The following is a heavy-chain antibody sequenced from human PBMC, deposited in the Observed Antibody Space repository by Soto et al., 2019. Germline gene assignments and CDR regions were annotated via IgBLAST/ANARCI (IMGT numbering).Heavy chain of an antibody. CDR3: ASIVLETLRYYAMDV. CDR1: GGSISSNNYY. V-gene: IGHV4-39*01. Sequence: SETLSLTCSVTGGSISSNNYYWGGIRQSPGKGLEWIGTISYTGSTHYNPSFKSRVTISVDTSKNQSSMKLSSVTAADTAVYYCASIVLETLRYYAMDVWGPGTAVTVSS. D-gene: IGHD1-26*01. J-gene: IGHJ6*02. CDR2: ISYTGST.